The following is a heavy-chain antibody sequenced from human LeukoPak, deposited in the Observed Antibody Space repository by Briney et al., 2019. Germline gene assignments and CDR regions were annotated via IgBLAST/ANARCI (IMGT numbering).Heavy chain of an antibody. V-gene: IGHV5-51*01. CDR2: IDHGGSNT. Sequence: GESLKTSCKASGYSFTTLWIGWVPQIPGKGLGWMGNIDHGGSNTRYNPSFHSQVTNSIDKSINAAYLQWHNRKASDYAIYYCERENYANYGDWFDPWGKGTLVTVST. CDR3: ERENYANYGDWFDP. D-gene: IGHD4/OR15-4a*01. CDR1: GYSFTTLW. J-gene: IGHJ5*02.